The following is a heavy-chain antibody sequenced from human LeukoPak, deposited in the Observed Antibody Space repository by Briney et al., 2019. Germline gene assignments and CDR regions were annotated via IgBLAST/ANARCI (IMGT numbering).Heavy chain of an antibody. J-gene: IGHJ4*02. CDR1: GFTFSSYN. D-gene: IGHD3-10*01. CDR3: ARDGGDYGSGSYYAY. V-gene: IGHV3-21*04. CDR2: ITSSSSYI. Sequence: GSLRLSCAASGFTFSSYNMNWVRQAPGKGPEWVSSITSSSSYIYYADSVKGRFTISRDNAKKSLYLQMDSLRAEDTAVYYCARDGGDYGSGSYYAYWGQGTLVTVSS.